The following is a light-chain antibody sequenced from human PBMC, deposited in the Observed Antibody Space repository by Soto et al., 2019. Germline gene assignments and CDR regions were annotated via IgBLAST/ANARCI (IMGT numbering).Light chain of an antibody. CDR3: LQHNTYPFT. CDR2: AAS. J-gene: IGKJ5*01. Sequence: IQIIPSPSTPSASVVERVPHTFRASQNIIRWVAWYQQRPGKAPDLLIYAASTLESGVPSRFSGSGSGTEFNLTISNLQPEDFVTYYCLQHNTYPFTFGQGTRLEIK. CDR1: QNIIRW. V-gene: IGKV1-5*03.